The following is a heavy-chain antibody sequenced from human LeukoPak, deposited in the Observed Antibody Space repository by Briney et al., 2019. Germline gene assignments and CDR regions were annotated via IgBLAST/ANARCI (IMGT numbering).Heavy chain of an antibody. CDR3: AREVTGTTAPAFDI. Sequence: SETLSLTCAVYGGSFSAYYWSWIRQPPGKGLEWIGEISHSGSTNYNPSLKSRVTISVDTSKNQFSLKLSSVTAADTAVFYCAREVTGTTAPAFDIWGQGTMVTVSS. CDR1: GGSFSAYY. D-gene: IGHD1-7*01. V-gene: IGHV4-34*01. CDR2: ISHSGST. J-gene: IGHJ3*02.